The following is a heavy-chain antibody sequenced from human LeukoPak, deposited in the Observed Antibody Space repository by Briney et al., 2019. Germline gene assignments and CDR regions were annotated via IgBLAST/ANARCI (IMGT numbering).Heavy chain of an antibody. CDR2: IRFDGSHQ. V-gene: IGHV3-30*02. J-gene: IGHJ3*02. CDR1: GFTFSSYG. CDR3: GNPLITCGGDCNDAFDI. Sequence: PGGSLRLSCAASGFTFSSYGMNWVRQAPGKGLEWVAFIRFDGSHQYYADSVKGRFTISRDNSKSMVYLQMNSLRAEDTAVYYCGNPLITCGGDCNDAFDIWGQGTMVTVSS. D-gene: IGHD2-21*01.